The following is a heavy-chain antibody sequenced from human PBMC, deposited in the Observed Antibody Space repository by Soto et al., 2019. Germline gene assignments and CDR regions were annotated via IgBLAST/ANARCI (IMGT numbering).Heavy chain of an antibody. Sequence: QITLKESGPTLVKPTQTLTLTCTFSGFSLSSSGVGVGWVRQPPGKALEWLAVNFWDDDKRYSPSLKSRLTITNDTCKNPVILTMTNMDPVDTATYYCTHRLGMLTGFDYWGQGTLVTVSS. D-gene: IGHD2-8*01. J-gene: IGHJ4*02. CDR2: NFWDDDK. CDR1: GFSLSSSGVG. CDR3: THRLGMLTGFDY. V-gene: IGHV2-5*02.